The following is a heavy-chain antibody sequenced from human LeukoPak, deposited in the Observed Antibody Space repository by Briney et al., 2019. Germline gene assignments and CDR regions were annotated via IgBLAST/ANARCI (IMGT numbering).Heavy chain of an antibody. CDR1: GFTFSSYA. Sequence: PGGSLRLSCAASGFTFSSYAMSWVRQAPGEGLEWVSTVSGSNGNTHYADSVKGRFTISRDNSKNTLYPQMNSLRAEDTAVYYCVRESPVAAVGRSWFDPWGQGTLVTVSS. V-gene: IGHV3-23*01. CDR2: VSGSNGNT. D-gene: IGHD6-13*01. J-gene: IGHJ5*02. CDR3: VRESPVAAVGRSWFDP.